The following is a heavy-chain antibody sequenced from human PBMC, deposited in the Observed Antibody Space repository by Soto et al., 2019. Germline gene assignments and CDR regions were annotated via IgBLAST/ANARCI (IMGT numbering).Heavy chain of an antibody. J-gene: IGHJ4*02. D-gene: IGHD3-10*01. Sequence: SETLSLTCTVSGGSISSGDYYWSWIRQPPGKGLEWIGYIYYTGSTYYNPSLKSRLTISVDTSKNQFSLRLSSVTAADTAVYYCARTGYYDSGRFFDYWGQGTLVTV. CDR2: IYYTGST. CDR1: GGSISSGDYY. V-gene: IGHV4-30-4*01. CDR3: ARTGYYDSGRFFDY.